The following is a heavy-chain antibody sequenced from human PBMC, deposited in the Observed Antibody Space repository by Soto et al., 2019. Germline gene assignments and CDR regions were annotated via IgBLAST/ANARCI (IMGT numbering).Heavy chain of an antibody. CDR2: IIPVSGAA. D-gene: IGHD2-2*01. V-gene: IGHV1-69*01. J-gene: IGHJ4*02. CDR3: ATALGCRSTSCTLDY. CDR1: GGTFGSYA. Sequence: QVQLVQSGAEVKKPGSSVKVYCKASGGTFGSYAFSWVRQAPGHGLEWMGGIIPVSGAAHYAQKFQGRVTITADESTITAYMELSSLSSQDTAVYYCATALGCRSTSCTLDYWGQGTRVIVSS.